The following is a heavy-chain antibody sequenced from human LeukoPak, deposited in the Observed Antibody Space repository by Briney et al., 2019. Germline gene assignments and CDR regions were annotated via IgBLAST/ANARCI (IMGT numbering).Heavy chain of an antibody. V-gene: IGHV4-4*07. CDR1: GASISTFH. CDR3: ARKDGDY. Sequence: SETLSLTCSVSGASISTFHWTWFRQPAGRGLEWIGLIYSSGSTLLNPSLKNRVAMSVDLTKNQLSLNLTSVTAADTAMYFCARKDGDYWGRGTLVTVSS. CDR2: IYSSGST. J-gene: IGHJ4*02.